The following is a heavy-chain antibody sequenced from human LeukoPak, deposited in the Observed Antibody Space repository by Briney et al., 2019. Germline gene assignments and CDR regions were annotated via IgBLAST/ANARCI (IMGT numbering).Heavy chain of an antibody. D-gene: IGHD6-13*01. CDR3: EGGPTSSWFHGLDP. CDR1: GDSIISYY. V-gene: IGHV4-59*01. Sequence: SETLSLTCTVSGDSIISYYWSWIRQPPGKGLEWVGYIYYSGSTNYNPSLKSRVTMSVDTSMNQFSLKLRYVTAADTAVYYFEGGPTSSWFHGLDPWGQGTLVTVSS. CDR2: IYYSGST. J-gene: IGHJ5*02.